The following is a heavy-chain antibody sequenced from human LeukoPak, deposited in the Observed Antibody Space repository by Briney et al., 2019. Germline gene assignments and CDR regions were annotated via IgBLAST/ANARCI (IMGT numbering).Heavy chain of an antibody. J-gene: IGHJ4*02. CDR1: GASVSDSY. Sequence: SETLSLTCTVSGASVSDSYWSWVRQPPGRELEWIGYISYSGSPNYNPSLKGRVAISVDTSKNQFSLKLSSVTAADTAVYYCARHGDAWKDSSGWLLFDYWGQGTLVTVSS. D-gene: IGHD6-19*01. V-gene: IGHV4-59*08. CDR2: ISYSGSP. CDR3: ARHGDAWKDSSGWLLFDY.